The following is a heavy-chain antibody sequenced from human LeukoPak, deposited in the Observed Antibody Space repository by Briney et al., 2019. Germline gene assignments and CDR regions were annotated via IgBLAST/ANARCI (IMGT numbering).Heavy chain of an antibody. D-gene: IGHD6-19*01. CDR2: ISAYNGNT. Sequence: ASVKVSCKASGYTFTSYGISWVRQAPGQGLEWMGWISAYNGNTNYAQKLQGRVTMTTDTSTSTAYMELRSLRSDDTAVYYCAREGIAVAGTARYYYYYMDVWGKGTTVTVSS. V-gene: IGHV1-18*01. J-gene: IGHJ6*03. CDR1: GYTFTSYG. CDR3: AREGIAVAGTARYYYYYMDV.